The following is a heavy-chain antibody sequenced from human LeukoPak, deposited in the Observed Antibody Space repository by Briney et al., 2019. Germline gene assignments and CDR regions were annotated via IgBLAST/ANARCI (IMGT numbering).Heavy chain of an antibody. CDR2: IYPGDSDT. D-gene: IGHD3-22*01. V-gene: IGHV5-51*01. CDR3: ARGGTYYYDSSGYCLDY. CDR1: GDSFTSYW. J-gene: IGHJ4*02. Sequence: GESLKISCKGSGDSFTSYWIGWVRQMPGKGLEWMGIIYPGDSDTRYSPFFQGQVTISADKSISTAYLQWSSLKASDTAMYYCARGGTYYYDSSGYCLDYWGQGTLVTVSS.